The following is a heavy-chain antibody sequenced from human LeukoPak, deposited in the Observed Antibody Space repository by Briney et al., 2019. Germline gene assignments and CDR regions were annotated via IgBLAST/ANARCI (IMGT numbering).Heavy chain of an antibody. CDR2: IYYSGNT. J-gene: IGHJ4*02. V-gene: IGHV4-39*01. CDR3: ARQTGSGLFILP. CDR1: GGSISNSIYY. Sequence: SETLSLTCTVSGGSISNSIYYWGWIRQPPGKGLEWIGSIYYSGNTYYNASLKSQVSISIDTSKNRFSLKLTSVTAADTAVYYCARQTGSGLFILPGGQGTLVTVSS. D-gene: IGHD3/OR15-3a*01.